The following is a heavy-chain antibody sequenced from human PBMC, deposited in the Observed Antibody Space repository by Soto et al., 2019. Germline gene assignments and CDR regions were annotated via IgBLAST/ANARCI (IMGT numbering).Heavy chain of an antibody. J-gene: IGHJ4*02. D-gene: IGHD3-22*01. CDR1: GGTYRNYA. V-gene: IGHV1-69*01. Sequence: QVHLVQSGAEVKKPGSSVKVSCKASGGTYRNYAVNWVRQAPGQGLEWMGGIIPISGTTSYAQKFQGRVTITADESTSTANMELRRLRSEETAVYFLAIDEGDDSSGDCDVNDWGEGALGGVSS. CDR3: AIDEGDDSSGDCDVND. CDR2: IIPISGTT.